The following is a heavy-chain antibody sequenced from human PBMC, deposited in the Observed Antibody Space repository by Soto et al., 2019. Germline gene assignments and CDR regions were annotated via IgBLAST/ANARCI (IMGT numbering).Heavy chain of an antibody. CDR3: ARLRDSLFAASYLFDV. CDR2: INPSGST. CDR1: DGSCTGNY. V-gene: IGHV4-34*01. D-gene: IGHD3-10*02. Sequence: SETLSLACAVYDGSCTGNYWTWIRQRPGKGLEWIGEINPSGSTNYNPSLKSRVTISVDTSKNQFSLKLSSVTAADTAVYYCARLRDSLFAASYLFDVWGQRSLDTGSS. J-gene: IGHJ5*02.